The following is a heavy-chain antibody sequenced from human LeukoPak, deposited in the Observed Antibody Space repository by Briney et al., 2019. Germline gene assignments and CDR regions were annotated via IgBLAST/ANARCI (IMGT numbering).Heavy chain of an antibody. CDR1: GGSLSGFY. D-gene: IGHD1-1*01. CDR2: INHSGTT. Sequence: SETLSLTCAVHGGSLSGFYWSWIRQPPGKGLEWIGEINHSGTTNNNPSLKSRVTISVDTSKNQVSLDLASVTAADTAVYYCARASSFDKTTRWNPAYFGPWGPGSLVTVAS. V-gene: IGHV4-34*01. CDR3: ARASSFDKTTRWNPAYFGP. J-gene: IGHJ5*02.